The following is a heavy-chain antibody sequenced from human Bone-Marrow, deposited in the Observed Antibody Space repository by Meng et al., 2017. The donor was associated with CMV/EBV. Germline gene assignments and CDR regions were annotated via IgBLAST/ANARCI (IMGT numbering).Heavy chain of an antibody. V-gene: IGHV3-30*02. CDR2: IRYDGSNK. CDR3: ARESAWYSYGYGDYYYGMDV. Sequence: GGSLRLSCAASGFTFSSYGMHWVRQAPGKGLEWVAFIRYDGSNKYYADSVKGRFTIPRDNSKNTLYLQMNSLRAEDTAVYYCARESAWYSYGYGDYYYGMDVWGQGTTVTVSS. D-gene: IGHD5-18*01. J-gene: IGHJ6*02. CDR1: GFTFSSYG.